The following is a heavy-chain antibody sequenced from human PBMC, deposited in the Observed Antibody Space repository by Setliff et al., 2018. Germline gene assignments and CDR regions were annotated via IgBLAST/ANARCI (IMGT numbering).Heavy chain of an antibody. V-gene: IGHV4-34*01. D-gene: IGHD3-3*01. CDR3: ARVDNFWSGPIDY. CDR1: GGSFSGYY. CDR2: INHSGST. J-gene: IGHJ4*02. Sequence: SETLSLTCAVYGGSFSGYYWSWIRQPPGKGLEWIGEINHSGSTNYNPSLKSRVTISVDTSKNQFSLKLSSVTAADTAVYYCARVDNFWSGPIDYWGQGTLVTVPS.